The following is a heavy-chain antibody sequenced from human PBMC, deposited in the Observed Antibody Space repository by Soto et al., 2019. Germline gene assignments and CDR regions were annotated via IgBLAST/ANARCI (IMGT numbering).Heavy chain of an antibody. CDR2: IWYDGSNK. Sequence: GGSLRLSCAASGFTFSSYGMHWVRQAPGKGLEWVAVIWYDGSNKYYADSVKGRFTISRDNSKNTLYLQMNSLRAEDTAVYYCARGTVNYSEQQRGPPGYWGQGTLVTVSS. CDR3: ARGTVNYSEQQRGPPGY. CDR1: GFTFSSYG. V-gene: IGHV3-33*01. D-gene: IGHD6-13*01. J-gene: IGHJ4*02.